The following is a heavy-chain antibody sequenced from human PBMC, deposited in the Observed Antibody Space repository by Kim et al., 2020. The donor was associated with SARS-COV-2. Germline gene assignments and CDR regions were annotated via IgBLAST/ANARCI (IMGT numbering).Heavy chain of an antibody. CDR3: TTEYYGSGSYRRGYYYGMDV. J-gene: IGHJ6*02. CDR1: GFTFSNAW. Sequence: GGSLRLSCAASGFTFSNAWMSWVRQAPGKGLEWVGRIKSKTDGGTTDYAAPVKGRFTISRDDSKNTLYLQMNSLKTEDTAVYYCTTEYYGSGSYRRGYYYGMDVWGQGTTVTVSS. D-gene: IGHD3-10*01. V-gene: IGHV3-15*01. CDR2: IKSKTDGGTT.